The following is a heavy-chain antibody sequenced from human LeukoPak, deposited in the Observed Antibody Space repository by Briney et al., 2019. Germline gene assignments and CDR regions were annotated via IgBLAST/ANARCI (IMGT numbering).Heavy chain of an antibody. V-gene: IGHV5-51*01. Sequence: EPLQISGKGSGSSFTSSWIRWARQMRGTGVAWMGLIYPGASDIGTRLSLQGQVTISAAKSIRTAYLQWSSRNDWDTAMYYCARHIVSDSGNYLREDDAFDIWGQGETVTVSS. J-gene: IGHJ3*02. CDR2: IYPGASDI. CDR3: ARHIVSDSGNYLREDDAFDI. CDR1: GSSFTSSW. D-gene: IGHD4-23*01.